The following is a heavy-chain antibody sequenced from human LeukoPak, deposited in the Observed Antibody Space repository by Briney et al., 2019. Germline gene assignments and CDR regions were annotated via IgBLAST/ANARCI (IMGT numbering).Heavy chain of an antibody. CDR1: GFIFSGSE. J-gene: IGHJ4*02. D-gene: IGHD3-16*01. Sequence: GGSLRLSCAASGFIFSGSEMNWVRQAPGKGLEWVSGISSSGTTRYYADSAKGRFTISRDNANHSLYLQMSSLRAEDTAVYYCIGGGFDYWGQGTRVTVSS. CDR2: ISSSGTTR. CDR3: IGGGFDY. V-gene: IGHV3-48*03.